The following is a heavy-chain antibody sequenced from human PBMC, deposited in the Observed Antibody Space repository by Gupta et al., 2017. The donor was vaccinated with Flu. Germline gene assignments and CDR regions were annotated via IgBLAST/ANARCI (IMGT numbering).Heavy chain of an antibody. CDR3: ARRGNYLGDAFDI. Sequence: GESGGGLVKPGGSLRLSCAASGFTFSSYSMNWVRQAPGKGLEWVSSISSSSSYKYYADSVKGRFTISRDNAKNSLYLQMNSLRAEDTAVYYCARRGNYLGDAFDIWGQGTMVTVSS. CDR1: GFTFSSYS. J-gene: IGHJ3*02. CDR2: ISSSSSYK. V-gene: IGHV3-21*01. D-gene: IGHD1-26*01.